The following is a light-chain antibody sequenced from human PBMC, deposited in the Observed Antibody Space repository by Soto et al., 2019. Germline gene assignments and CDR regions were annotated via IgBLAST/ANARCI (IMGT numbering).Light chain of an antibody. Sequence: QSALTQPASVSGSPGQSITISCTGTSSDVGFYNYVSWYQQHPAKAPKLMFYDVSNRPSGVSNRFSGSKSGNTASLTISGLQAEDEADYYCNSYTSSSTVVFGGGTKLTVL. CDR1: SSDVGFYNY. CDR2: DVS. V-gene: IGLV2-14*03. J-gene: IGLJ2*01. CDR3: NSYTSSSTVV.